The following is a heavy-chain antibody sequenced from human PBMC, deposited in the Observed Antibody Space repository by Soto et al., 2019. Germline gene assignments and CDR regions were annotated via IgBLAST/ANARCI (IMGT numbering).Heavy chain of an antibody. J-gene: IGHJ4*02. V-gene: IGHV3-23*01. Sequence: GSLRLSCAASGFTYSTYAMTWVRQAPGKGLEWVSAISGSGGRTYYADSVKGRFTISRDNSKNTLYLEMNILIAEDTAVYYCAKERDSRGFYDYLGQGTLVTVSS. CDR1: GFTYSTYA. D-gene: IGHD5-12*01. CDR3: AKERDSRGFYDY. CDR2: ISGSGGRT.